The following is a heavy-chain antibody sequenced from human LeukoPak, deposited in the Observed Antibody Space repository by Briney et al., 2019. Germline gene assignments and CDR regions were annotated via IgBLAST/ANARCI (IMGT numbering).Heavy chain of an antibody. Sequence: VASVKVSCKASGYTFTSYGISWVRQAPGQGLEWMGWISAYNGNTNYAQKLQGRVTMTTDTSTSTAYMELRSLRSDDTAVYYCARGSHGGSYTDVADWGQGTLVTVSS. CDR1: GYTFTSYG. V-gene: IGHV1-18*01. CDR3: ARGSHGGSYTDVAD. D-gene: IGHD1-26*01. J-gene: IGHJ4*02. CDR2: ISAYNGNT.